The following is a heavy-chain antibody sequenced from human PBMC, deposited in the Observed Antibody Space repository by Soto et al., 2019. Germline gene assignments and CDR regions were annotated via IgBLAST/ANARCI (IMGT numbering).Heavy chain of an antibody. J-gene: IGHJ6*02. CDR3: ARDSWRQNDYCYGLAV. V-gene: IGHV3-33*01. D-gene: IGHD1-1*01. Sequence: QVQLVESGGGVVQPGRSLRLSCAASGFIFSNYGMHWVRRAPGKGLQWVAVIWYDGSNEYYSDSVKGRFTISRDNSKNTLYVQMNNLTAEDTAVYYCARDSWRQNDYCYGLAVWGQGTAVTVSS. CDR1: GFIFSNYG. CDR2: IWYDGSNE.